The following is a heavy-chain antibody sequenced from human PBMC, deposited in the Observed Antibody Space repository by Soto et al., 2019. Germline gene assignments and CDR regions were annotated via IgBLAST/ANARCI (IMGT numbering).Heavy chain of an antibody. CDR1: GFSLSSTRVA. Sequence: QITLKESGPTLVKPTQTLTLTCTFSGFSLSSTRVAVGWIRQPPGKALQWLALIYWEDDKRYSPFLKGRRPITKDTSKTQVVITMHNMDPVDTAPYYCAHSVVAGLGYYFDYWGQGTLVTASS. J-gene: IGHJ4*02. CDR3: AHSVVAGLGYYFDY. D-gene: IGHD6-19*01. CDR2: IYWEDDK. V-gene: IGHV2-5*02.